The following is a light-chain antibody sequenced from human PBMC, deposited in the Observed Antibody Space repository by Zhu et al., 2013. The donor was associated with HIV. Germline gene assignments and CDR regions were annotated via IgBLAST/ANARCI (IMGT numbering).Light chain of an antibody. J-gene: IGKJ4*01. CDR3: QQYNNWTRT. CDR2: GAS. Sequence: EIVLTQSPGTLSLSPGERATLSCRASQSVTGTYLAWYQQKPGQAPRLLIYGASTRATGIPARFSGSGSGTEFTLTISSLQSEDFAVYYCQQYNNWTRTFGGGTKVEIK. CDR1: QSVTGTY. V-gene: IGKV3-15*01.